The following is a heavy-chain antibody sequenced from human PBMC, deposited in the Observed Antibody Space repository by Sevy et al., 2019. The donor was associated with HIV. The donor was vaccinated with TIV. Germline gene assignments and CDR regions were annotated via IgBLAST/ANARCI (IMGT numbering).Heavy chain of an antibody. V-gene: IGHV1-69*13. CDR2: IIPIFGTA. Sequence: ASVKVSCKASGGTFSSYAISWVRQAPGQGLEWMGGIIPIFGTANYAQTFQGRVTITADESTSTAYMELSSLRSEDTAVYYCARARLYGDYYYGMDVWGQGTTVTVSS. D-gene: IGHD4-17*01. CDR1: GGTFSSYA. J-gene: IGHJ6*02. CDR3: ARARLYGDYYYGMDV.